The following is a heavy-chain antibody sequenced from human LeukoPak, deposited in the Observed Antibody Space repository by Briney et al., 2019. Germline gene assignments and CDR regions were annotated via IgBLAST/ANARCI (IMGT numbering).Heavy chain of an antibody. CDR1: GFTVSSYG. Sequence: GGSLRLSCAASGFTVSSYGMTWVRQAPGKGLEWVSAFSATDGSAQYAEAVKGRFTISRDNSKNSLYLQMNSLRDEDTAVYYCAKARIASAGTGAFDVWGQGTMVTVSS. D-gene: IGHD6-13*01. J-gene: IGHJ3*01. CDR3: AKARIASAGTGAFDV. CDR2: FSATDGSA. V-gene: IGHV3-23*01.